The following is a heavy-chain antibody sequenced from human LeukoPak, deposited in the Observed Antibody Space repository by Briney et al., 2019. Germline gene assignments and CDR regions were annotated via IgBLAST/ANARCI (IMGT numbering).Heavy chain of an antibody. CDR1: GSTFSSYE. J-gene: IGHJ4*02. Sequence: GGSLRLSCAASGSTFSSYEMNWVRQAPGKGLEWVSSISSSGSYIYYADSVKGRFTISRDNAKNSLYLQMNSLRAEDTAVYYCAREGYCTNGVCYTGGSGYYFDYWGQGTLVTVSS. D-gene: IGHD2-8*01. CDR3: AREGYCTNGVCYTGGSGYYFDY. CDR2: ISSSGSYI. V-gene: IGHV3-21*01.